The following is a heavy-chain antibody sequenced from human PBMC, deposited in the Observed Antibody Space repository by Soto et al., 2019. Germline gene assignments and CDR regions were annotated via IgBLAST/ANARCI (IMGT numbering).Heavy chain of an antibody. Sequence: QVQLVQSGAEVKKPGASVKVSCKASGYTFTSYGLSWLRQAPGQGLEWMGWISAHNGYTNYAQKLQGRVTMTTDTSTTTAYMELRSLRSDDTAVYYCARGGIAVADNYYYYGLDAWGQGTTVTVSS. D-gene: IGHD6-19*01. CDR2: ISAHNGYT. V-gene: IGHV1-18*04. CDR3: ARGGIAVADNYYYYGLDA. CDR1: GYTFTSYG. J-gene: IGHJ6*02.